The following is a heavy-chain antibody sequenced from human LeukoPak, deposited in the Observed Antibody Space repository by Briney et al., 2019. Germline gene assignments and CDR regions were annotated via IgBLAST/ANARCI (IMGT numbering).Heavy chain of an antibody. CDR1: GFPFSSYG. CDR3: AKDLSGSYFH. J-gene: IGHJ4*02. CDR2: ISYDGSNK. V-gene: IGHV3-30*18. Sequence: GGSLRLSCAASGFPFSSYGMHWVRQAPGKGPEWVAVISYDGSNKYYADSVKGRFTISRDNSKNTLYLQMNSLRAEDTAVYYCAKDLSGSYFHWGQGTLVTVSS. D-gene: IGHD1-26*01.